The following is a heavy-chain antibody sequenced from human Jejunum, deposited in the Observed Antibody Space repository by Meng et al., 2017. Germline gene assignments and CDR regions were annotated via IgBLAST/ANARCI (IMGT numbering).Heavy chain of an antibody. CDR2: ITGNGIST. CDR1: GFTFSDYS. V-gene: IGHV3-64*01. D-gene: IGHD5-12*01. CDR3: TRVGCGYDY. J-gene: IGHJ4*02. Sequence: GGSLILSCAASGFTFSDYSMHWVRHAPGKGLEYVSAITGNGISTYYANSVKGRFTISRDNSKNTLYLQMSSLRAEDMAVYYCTRVGCGYDYWGQGTLVTVSS.